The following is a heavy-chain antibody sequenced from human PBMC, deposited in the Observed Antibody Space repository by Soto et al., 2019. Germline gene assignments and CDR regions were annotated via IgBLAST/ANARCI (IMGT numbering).Heavy chain of an antibody. CDR2: IYNGGST. D-gene: IGHD3-3*01. V-gene: IGHV4-30-4*01. J-gene: IGHJ4*01. Sequence: PSQSLSLTCPVSGASVSSVGFHWAWLSRLPGKGLAWIGYIYNGGSTYYRPSLESRMPMSLDATMNHYSLRLTSVPAADTAFYFCARAPVGLDTISYFDYWGHGKLVTVSS. CDR3: ARAPVGLDTISYFDY. CDR1: GASVSSVGFH.